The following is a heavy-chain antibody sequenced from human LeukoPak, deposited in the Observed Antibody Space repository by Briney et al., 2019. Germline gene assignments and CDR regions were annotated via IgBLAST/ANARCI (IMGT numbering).Heavy chain of an antibody. Sequence: GGSLRLSCAASGFTFSNYWMTWVRQAPGKGLEWVANIKQDESEKYYVDSVKGRFTVSRDNSKNSVYLQMDSLRAEDTAMYYCATPVGGVWSFDYWGQGTLVTVSS. CDR1: GFTFSNYW. CDR2: IKQDESEK. J-gene: IGHJ4*02. V-gene: IGHV3-7*01. D-gene: IGHD2-15*01. CDR3: ATPVGGVWSFDY.